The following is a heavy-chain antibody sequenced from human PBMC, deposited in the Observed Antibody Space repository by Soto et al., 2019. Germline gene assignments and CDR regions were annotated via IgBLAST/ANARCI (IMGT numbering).Heavy chain of an antibody. D-gene: IGHD1-26*01. J-gene: IGHJ4*02. Sequence: QVHLVQSGAEVKKPGASVKVSCKGSGYTFTSYGITWVRQAPGQGLEWMGWLSAHNGNTDYAQKLQGRVTVTRDTSTSTAYMELRSLRSDDTAVYYCASGRYGDYWGQGALVTVSS. V-gene: IGHV1-18*01. CDR3: ASGRYGDY. CDR1: GYTFTSYG. CDR2: LSAHNGNT.